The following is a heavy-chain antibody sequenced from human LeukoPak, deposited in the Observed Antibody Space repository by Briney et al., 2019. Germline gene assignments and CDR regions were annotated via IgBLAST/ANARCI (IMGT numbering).Heavy chain of an antibody. Sequence: KPSETLSLTCTVSVGSISSSSYYWGWIRQPPGKGLGWIGSIYYSGSTYYNPSLKSRVTISVDTSKNQFSLKLSSVTAADTAVYYCARRGWYSEKWYYFDYWGQGTLVTVSS. J-gene: IGHJ4*02. D-gene: IGHD6-19*01. V-gene: IGHV4-39*01. CDR3: ARRGWYSEKWYYFDY. CDR2: IYYSGST. CDR1: VGSISSSSYY.